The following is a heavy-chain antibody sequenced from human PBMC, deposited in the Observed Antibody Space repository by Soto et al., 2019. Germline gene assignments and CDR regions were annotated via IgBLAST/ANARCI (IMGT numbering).Heavy chain of an antibody. D-gene: IGHD3-3*01. J-gene: IGHJ4*02. Sequence: EVQLVESGGGLVQPGGSLRLSCAASGFTVSSNYMSWVRQAPGKGLEWVSAIYSGGSTYYADSVKGRFTISRDNSKNTLYLQMNSLRAEDTAVYYCARVGTIFGADLFDYWGQGTLVTVSS. V-gene: IGHV3-66*01. CDR2: IYSGGST. CDR1: GFTVSSNY. CDR3: ARVGTIFGADLFDY.